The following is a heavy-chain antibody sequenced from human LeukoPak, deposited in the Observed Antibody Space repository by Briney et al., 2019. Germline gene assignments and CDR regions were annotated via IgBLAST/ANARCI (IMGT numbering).Heavy chain of an antibody. Sequence: SETLSLTCTVSGGSISSYYWSWIRQPPGKGLEWIGYIYYSGSTNYNPSLKSRVTISVDTSKNQFSLKLSSVTAADTAVYYCAREGYSSLFGPWGQGTLVTVSS. CDR3: AREGYSSLFGP. J-gene: IGHJ5*02. CDR2: IYYSGST. D-gene: IGHD6-13*01. CDR1: GGSISSYY. V-gene: IGHV4-59*01.